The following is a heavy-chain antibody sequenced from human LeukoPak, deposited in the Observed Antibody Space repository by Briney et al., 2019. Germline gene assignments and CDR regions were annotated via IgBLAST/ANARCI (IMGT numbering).Heavy chain of an antibody. Sequence: GALRLSCAASGFTFSSYAMSWVRQAPGEGLEWVSAISGSGGSTYYADSVKGRFTISRDNSKNTLYLQMNSLRAEDTAVYYCAKFVDDVVVVPAAYFDYWGQGTLVTVSS. CDR3: AKFVDDVVVVPAAYFDY. J-gene: IGHJ4*02. CDR2: ISGSGGST. CDR1: GFTFSSYA. V-gene: IGHV3-23*01. D-gene: IGHD2-2*01.